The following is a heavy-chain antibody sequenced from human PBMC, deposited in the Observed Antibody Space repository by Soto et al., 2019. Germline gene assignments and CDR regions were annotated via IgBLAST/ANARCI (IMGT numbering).Heavy chain of an antibody. Sequence: GGSLRLSCAASGFTFSNAGISWVRQAPWKGLEWVGRIKSKTDGGTIDYAAPVRGTFTISRDGSKNTLYLQMNSLNTEDTAVYYSSTARCSFGYWSGGSDVWGQGTTVTVSS. CDR1: GFTFSNAG. CDR3: STARCSFGYWSGGSDV. CDR2: IKSKTDGGTI. V-gene: IGHV3-15*01. J-gene: IGHJ6*02. D-gene: IGHD2-15*01.